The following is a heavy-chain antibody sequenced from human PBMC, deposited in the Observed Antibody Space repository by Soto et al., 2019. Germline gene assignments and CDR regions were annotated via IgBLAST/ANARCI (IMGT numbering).Heavy chain of an antibody. J-gene: IGHJ6*02. D-gene: IGHD5-18*01. CDR3: ARDLADTAMEPYYYGMDV. Sequence: SETLSLTCTVSGGSISSGGYYWSWIRQHPGKGLEWIGYIYYSGSTYYNPSLKSRVTISVDTSKNQFSLKLSSVTAADTAVYYCARDLADTAMEPYYYGMDVWGQGTTVTVSS. CDR2: IYYSGST. CDR1: GGSISSGGYY. V-gene: IGHV4-31*03.